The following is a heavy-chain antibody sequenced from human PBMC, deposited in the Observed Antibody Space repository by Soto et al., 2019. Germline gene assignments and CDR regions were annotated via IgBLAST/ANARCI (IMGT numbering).Heavy chain of an antibody. CDR1: GFSLSTNGVG. CDR3: ARECAIVPRFFDP. D-gene: IGHD1-26*01. Sequence: QITLKESGPTLVKPTQTLTMICTFSGFSLSTNGVGVGWIRQPPGKALAWLALIYWNDHKRYSPSLQSRLTITTDTSTKQVILPMTNLDPVDTATYYCARECAIVPRFFDPWGQGTVVTVSS. CDR2: IYWNDHK. V-gene: IGHV2-5*01. J-gene: IGHJ5*02.